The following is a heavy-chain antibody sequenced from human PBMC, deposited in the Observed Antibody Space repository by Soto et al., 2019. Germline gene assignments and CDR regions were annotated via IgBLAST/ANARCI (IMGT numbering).Heavy chain of an antibody. CDR2: ISYDGSNK. CDR3: ANPLRQITIYGWYFDL. V-gene: IGHV3-30*18. D-gene: IGHD3-9*01. Sequence: QVQLVESGGGVVQPGRSLRLSCAASGFTFSSYGMHWVRQAPGKGLEWVAVISYDGSNKYYADSVKGRFTISRDNSKNTLYLQMNSLRAEDTAVYYCANPLRQITIYGWYFDLWGRGTLVTVSS. CDR1: GFTFSSYG. J-gene: IGHJ2*01.